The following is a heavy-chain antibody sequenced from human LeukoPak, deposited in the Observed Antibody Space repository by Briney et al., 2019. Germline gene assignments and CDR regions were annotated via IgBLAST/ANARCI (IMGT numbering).Heavy chain of an antibody. V-gene: IGHV3-30-3*01. CDR1: RFTFSSYT. CDR3: ARGMATTETFDY. J-gene: IGHJ4*02. CDR2: ISNDGSNK. D-gene: IGHD5-24*01. Sequence: PGGSLRLSCAASRFTFSSYTMHCVRQAPRKGLEWVAVISNDGSNKYYADSVKGRFTISRDNSKNTLYLQMSSLRAEDTAVYYCARGMATTETFDYWGQGTLVTVSS.